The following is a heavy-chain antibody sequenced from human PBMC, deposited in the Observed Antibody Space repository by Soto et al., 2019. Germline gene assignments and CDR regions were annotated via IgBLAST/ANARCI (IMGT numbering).Heavy chain of an antibody. D-gene: IGHD2-2*01. J-gene: IGHJ6*02. V-gene: IGHV1-3*01. CDR3: ARAGGGCSSTSCYAALYYYGMDV. CDR1: GYTFTSYA. CDR2: INAGNGNT. Sequence: ASVKVSCKASGYTFTSYAMHWVRQAPGQRLEWMGWINAGNGNTKYSQKFQGRVTITRDTSASTAYMEQSSLRSEDTAVYYCARAGGGCSSTSCYAALYYYGMDVWGQGTTVTVSS.